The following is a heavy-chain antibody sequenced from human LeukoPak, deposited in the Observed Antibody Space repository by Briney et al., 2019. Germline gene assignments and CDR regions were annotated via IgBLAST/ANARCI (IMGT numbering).Heavy chain of an antibody. V-gene: IGHV4-59*01. CDR2: IYDSGSA. Sequence: SETLSLTCAVYGGSFSGYYWSWIRQPPGKGLEWIGFIYDSGSANYRSSLESRVTMTLDTSKNQFSLKLNSVTAADTAVYYCARGSRCSGGSCCAYYYYYMDVWGKGTTVTVSS. CDR1: GGSFSGYY. J-gene: IGHJ6*03. CDR3: ARGSRCSGGSCCAYYYYYMDV. D-gene: IGHD2-15*01.